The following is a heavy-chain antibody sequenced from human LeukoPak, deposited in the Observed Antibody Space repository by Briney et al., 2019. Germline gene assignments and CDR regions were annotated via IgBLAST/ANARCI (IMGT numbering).Heavy chain of an antibody. J-gene: IGHJ6*02. CDR2: IYYSGST. Sequence: SETPSLTCTVSGGSISSGDSYWSWIRQPPGKGLEWIGYIYYSGSTYYNPSLKSRVTISVDTSKNQFSLKLSSVTAADTAVYYCARDYSNYGRYYYYGMDVWGQGTTVTVSS. D-gene: IGHD4-4*01. CDR1: GGSISSGDSY. V-gene: IGHV4-30-4*01. CDR3: ARDYSNYGRYYYYGMDV.